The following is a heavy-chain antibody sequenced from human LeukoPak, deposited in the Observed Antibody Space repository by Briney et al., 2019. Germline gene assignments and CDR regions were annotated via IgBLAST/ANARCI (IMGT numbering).Heavy chain of an antibody. J-gene: IGHJ4*02. CDR1: GGSISSGDYY. CDR2: IYYSGST. Sequence: SETLSLTCTVSGGSISSGDYYWSWIRQPPGKGLEWIGYIYYSGSTYYNPSLKSRVTISVDTSKNQFSLKLSSVTAADTAVYYCARQFPLPVGACDYWGQGTLVTVSS. D-gene: IGHD1-26*01. V-gene: IGHV4-30-4*01. CDR3: ARQFPLPVGACDY.